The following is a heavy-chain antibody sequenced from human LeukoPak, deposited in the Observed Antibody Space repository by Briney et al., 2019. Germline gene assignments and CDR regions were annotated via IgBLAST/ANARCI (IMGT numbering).Heavy chain of an antibody. V-gene: IGHV1-18*01. CDR3: ASSIVGAYDAFDI. J-gene: IGHJ3*02. D-gene: IGHD1-26*01. CDR2: ISAYNGNT. Sequence: ASVKVSCKASGYTFTSYGISWVRQAPGQGLEWMGWISAYNGNTNYAQKLQGRVTMTTDTSTSTAYMELRSLRSDDTAVYFCASSIVGAYDAFDIWGQGTMVTVSS. CDR1: GYTFTSYG.